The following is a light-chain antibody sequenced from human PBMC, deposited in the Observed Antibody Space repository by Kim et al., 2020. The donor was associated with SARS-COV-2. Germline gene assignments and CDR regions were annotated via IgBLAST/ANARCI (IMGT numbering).Light chain of an antibody. CDR2: RES. Sequence: EIVLTQSPGTLSLSPGERATLSCRASQRVSSTYIAWYQQKPGQAPRLLISRESSRATGIPDRFSGSGSGTDFTLTVSRLDPEDVAVYYCQQYSTTPWTFGQGTKLEI. J-gene: IGKJ2*01. V-gene: IGKV3-20*01. CDR3: QQYSTTPWT. CDR1: QRVSSTY.